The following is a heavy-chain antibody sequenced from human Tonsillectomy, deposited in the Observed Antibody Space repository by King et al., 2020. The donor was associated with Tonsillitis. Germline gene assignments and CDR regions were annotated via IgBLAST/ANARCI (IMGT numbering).Heavy chain of an antibody. D-gene: IGHD1-26*01. CDR1: GFAFSSYA. V-gene: IGHV3-23*04. CDR2: ITDSGSKT. Sequence: VQLVESGGAWVQPGGSLRLSCAASGFAFSSYAMSWVRQAPGKGPDWVSAITDSGSKTYYADSVEGRLTISRDNSKNTLYLQMNSLRAEDTAIYYCARGSWGVGPYYGMDVWGRGTTVTVSS. J-gene: IGHJ6*02. CDR3: ARGSWGVGPYYGMDV.